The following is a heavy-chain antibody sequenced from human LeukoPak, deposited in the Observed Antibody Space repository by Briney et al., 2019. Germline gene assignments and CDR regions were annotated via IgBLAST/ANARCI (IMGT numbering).Heavy chain of an antibody. CDR2: ISGDGGST. Sequence: GGSLRLSCAASGFTFDDYAMHWVRQAPGKGLEWVSLISGDGGSTYYADSVKGRFTISRDNSKNSLYLQMNSLRTEDTALCYCAKVPHPAAAGDYYYMDVWGKGTTVTVSS. CDR3: AKVPHPAAAGDYYYMDV. V-gene: IGHV3-43*02. CDR1: GFTFDDYA. D-gene: IGHD6-13*01. J-gene: IGHJ6*03.